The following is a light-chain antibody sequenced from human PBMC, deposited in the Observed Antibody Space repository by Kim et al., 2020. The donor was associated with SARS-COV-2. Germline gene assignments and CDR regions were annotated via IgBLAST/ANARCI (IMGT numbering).Light chain of an antibody. V-gene: IGLV2-11*01. CDR2: DVT. J-gene: IGLJ3*02. Sequence: QSALTQPRSVSGSPGQSVTISCTGTNSDVGGYAYVSWYQHHPGKAPKLMIYDVTKRPSGVPDRFSGSKSGNTASLTISGLQAEDDADYYCCSYAGDFTWVFGGGTQLAV. CDR3: CSYAGDFTWV. CDR1: NSDVGGYAY.